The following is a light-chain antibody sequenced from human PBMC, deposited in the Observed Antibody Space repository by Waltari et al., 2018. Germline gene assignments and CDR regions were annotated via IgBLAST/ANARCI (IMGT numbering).Light chain of an antibody. CDR1: SSDVGGHNY. CDR2: DVT. CDR3: SSYTSSGTPYF. J-gene: IGLJ1*01. V-gene: IGLV2-14*03. Sequence: QSALTQPASVSGSPGQSITISCTGTSSDVGGHNYVSWYQQHPGKAPKLIIYDVTDRPSGVSNRFSGSKFGNTASLTISGLQAEDEADYYCSSYTSSGTPYFFGTGTRVTVL.